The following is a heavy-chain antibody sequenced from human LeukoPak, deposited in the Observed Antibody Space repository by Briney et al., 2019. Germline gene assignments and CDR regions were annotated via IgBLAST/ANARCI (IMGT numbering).Heavy chain of an antibody. V-gene: IGHV4-34*01. CDR1: GGSFGGYY. CDR2: INHSGSA. Sequence: SETLSLTCAVYGGSFGGYYWTWIRQPPGKGPEWIGEINHSGSANYNPSLKRRVFMSVDTAKNQFSLKLNSVSAADTAVYYCARGGYFDSSGYPNPLDYWGQGTLVTVSS. D-gene: IGHD3-22*01. J-gene: IGHJ4*02. CDR3: ARGGYFDSSGYPNPLDY.